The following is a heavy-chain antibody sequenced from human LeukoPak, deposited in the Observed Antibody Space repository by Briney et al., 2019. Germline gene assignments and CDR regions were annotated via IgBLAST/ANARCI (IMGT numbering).Heavy chain of an antibody. V-gene: IGHV1-2*02. CDR2: INPNSGGT. CDR1: GYTFTGYY. CDR3: VREIAVAVHYYYGMDV. Sequence: ASVKVSCKASGYTFTGYYMHWVRQAPGQGLEWMGWINPNSGGTNYAQKFQGRVTMTRDTSISTAYMELSRLRSDDTAVYYCVREIAVAVHYYYGMDVWGQGTTVTVSS. D-gene: IGHD6-19*01. J-gene: IGHJ6*02.